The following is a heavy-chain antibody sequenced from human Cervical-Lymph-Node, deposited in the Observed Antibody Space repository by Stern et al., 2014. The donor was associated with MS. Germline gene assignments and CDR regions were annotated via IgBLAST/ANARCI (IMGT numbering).Heavy chain of an antibody. J-gene: IGHJ4*02. D-gene: IGHD2-2*01. CDR3: AKFAEIPAYYCSGTVCYGYYYDS. V-gene: IGHV1-8*01. Sequence: QVQLGQSGTEVKKPGASVKVSCKASRYTFTSYDINWVRQAPGQGLEWMGWMSPSTGHTGYAQKFQGRVTMTRDTAIGTAYMELSNLRPEDTAVYYCAKFAEIPAYYCSGTVCYGYYYDSWGQGTLVTVSS. CDR2: MSPSTGHT. CDR1: RYTFTSYD.